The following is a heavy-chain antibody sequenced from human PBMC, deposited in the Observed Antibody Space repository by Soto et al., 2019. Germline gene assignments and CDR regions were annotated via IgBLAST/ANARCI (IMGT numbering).Heavy chain of an antibody. CDR1: GGTFSSYA. J-gene: IGHJ4*02. D-gene: IGHD3-22*01. Sequence: ASVKVSCKASGGTFSSYAISWVRQAPGQGLEWMGGIIPIFGTANYAQKFQGRVTITADESTSTAYMELSSLRSEDTAVYYCARDEYYYDSSGSGGAYYFDYWGQGTLVTVSS. CDR3: ARDEYYYDSSGSGGAYYFDY. V-gene: IGHV1-69*13. CDR2: IIPIFGTA.